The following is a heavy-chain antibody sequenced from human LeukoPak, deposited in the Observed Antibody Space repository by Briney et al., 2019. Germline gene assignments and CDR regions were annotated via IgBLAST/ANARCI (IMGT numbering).Heavy chain of an antibody. Sequence: SETLSLTCTVSGGSISSYYWSWIRQPPGKGLEWIGYIYHSGSTNYNPSLKSRVTISVDTSKNQFSLKLSSVTAADTAVYYCARDTPSITIFGVVTLGGMDVWGQGTTVTVSS. D-gene: IGHD3-3*01. CDR2: IYHSGST. J-gene: IGHJ6*02. V-gene: IGHV4-59*01. CDR3: ARDTPSITIFGVVTLGGMDV. CDR1: GGSISSYY.